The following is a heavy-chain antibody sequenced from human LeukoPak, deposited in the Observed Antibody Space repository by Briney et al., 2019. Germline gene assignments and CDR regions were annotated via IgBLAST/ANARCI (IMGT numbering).Heavy chain of an antibody. Sequence: SVEVSCKASGGTFSSYAISWVRQAPGQGLEWMGRIIPILGIANYAQKFQGRVTITADKSTSTAYMELSSLRSEDTAVYYCARETRSSGWLTNNWFDPWGQGTLVTVSS. CDR1: GGTFSSYA. CDR3: ARETRSSGWLTNNWFDP. CDR2: IIPILGIA. D-gene: IGHD6-19*01. J-gene: IGHJ5*02. V-gene: IGHV1-69*04.